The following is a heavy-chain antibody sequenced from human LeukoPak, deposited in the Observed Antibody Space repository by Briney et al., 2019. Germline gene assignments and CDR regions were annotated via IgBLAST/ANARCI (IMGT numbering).Heavy chain of an antibody. V-gene: IGHV3-30-3*01. CDR1: GFTFSSYA. CDR3: ASAYYYDSSGTFDY. CDR2: ISYDGSNK. D-gene: IGHD3-22*01. J-gene: IGHJ4*02. Sequence: PGRSLRLSYAASGFTFSSYAMHWVRQAPGKGLEWVAVISYDGSNKYYADSVKGRFTISRDNSKNTLYLQMNSLRAEDTAVYYCASAYYYDSSGTFDYWGQGTLVTVSS.